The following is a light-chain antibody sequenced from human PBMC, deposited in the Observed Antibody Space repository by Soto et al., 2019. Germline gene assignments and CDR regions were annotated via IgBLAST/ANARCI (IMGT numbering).Light chain of an antibody. CDR1: SSDVGGYDY. Sequence: QSVLTQPPSASGSPGQSVAISRTGTSSDVGGYDYVSWYQQHPGKAPKLMIYEVTKRPSGVPDRFSGSKSGNTASLTVSGLQAEDEADYYCSSYGGNNNLLFGGGTKLTVL. CDR3: SSYGGNNNLL. CDR2: EVT. V-gene: IGLV2-8*01. J-gene: IGLJ2*01.